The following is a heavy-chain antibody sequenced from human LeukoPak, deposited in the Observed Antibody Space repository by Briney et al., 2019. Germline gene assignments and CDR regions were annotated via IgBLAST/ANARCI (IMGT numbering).Heavy chain of an antibody. CDR3: AKDWDY. J-gene: IGHJ4*02. CDR1: GFTFSSYA. Sequence: GGSLRLSCAASGFTFSSYAMSWVRRAPGKGLEWVSTISNSGGSTYYADSVKGRFTISRDNSKNLYLQMNSLRAEDTAVYYCAKDWDYWGQGTLVTVSS. V-gene: IGHV3-23*01. CDR2: ISNSGGST.